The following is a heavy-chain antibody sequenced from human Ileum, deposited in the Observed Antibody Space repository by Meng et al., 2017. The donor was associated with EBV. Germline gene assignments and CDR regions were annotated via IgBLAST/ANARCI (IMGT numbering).Heavy chain of an antibody. Sequence: QVQLRGPGPGLGKPSGTLSLTCAVSGGSISSSNWWSWVRQPPGKGLEWIGEIYHSGSTNYNPSLKSRVTMSVDKSKNQFSLNLSSVTAADTAVYYCARVGQWLPIDYWGQGTLVTVSS. J-gene: IGHJ4*02. CDR2: IYHSGST. V-gene: IGHV4-4*02. CDR3: ARVGQWLPIDY. CDR1: GGSISSSNW. D-gene: IGHD6-19*01.